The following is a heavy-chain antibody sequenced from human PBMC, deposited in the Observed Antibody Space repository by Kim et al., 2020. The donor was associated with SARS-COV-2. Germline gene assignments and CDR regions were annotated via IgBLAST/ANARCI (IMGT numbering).Heavy chain of an antibody. J-gene: IGHJ6*02. V-gene: IGHV3-15*01. Sequence: GGSLRLSCAASGFTFSNAWMSWVRQAPGKGLEWVGRIKSKTDGGTTDYAAPVKGRFTISRDDSKNTLYLQMNSLKTEDTAVYYCTTAPRSGSYYNPFYYYYGMDVWGQGTTVTVSS. CDR2: IKSKTDGGTT. CDR1: GFTFSNAW. D-gene: IGHD3-10*01. CDR3: TTAPRSGSYYNPFYYYYGMDV.